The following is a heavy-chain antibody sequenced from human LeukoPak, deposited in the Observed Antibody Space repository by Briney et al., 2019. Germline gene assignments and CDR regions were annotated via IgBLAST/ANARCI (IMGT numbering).Heavy chain of an antibody. J-gene: IGHJ4*02. CDR3: ANAVSYYFGY. D-gene: IGHD3-16*02. CDR2: ISSTSSYI. V-gene: IGHV3-21*04. CDR1: GFTFSNYG. Sequence: PGGSLRLSCAASGFTFSNYGMNWVRQAPRKGLEWVSSISSTSSYIYYADSVKGRFTISRDNSKNTLYLQMNSLRAEDTAVYYCANAVSYYFGYWGQGTLVTVSS.